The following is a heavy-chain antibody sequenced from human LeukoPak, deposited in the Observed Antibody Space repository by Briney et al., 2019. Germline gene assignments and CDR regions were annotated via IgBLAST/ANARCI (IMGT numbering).Heavy chain of an antibody. CDR1: GFTFGDYA. Sequence: GGSLRLSCTASGFTFGDYAMSWVSQAPGKGLEWVGFIRSKAYGGTTEYAASVKGRFTISRDDSKSIAYLQMNSLKTEDTAVYYCTSHFHYYDSSGYRNYFDYWGQGTLVTVSS. V-gene: IGHV3-49*04. CDR2: IRSKAYGGTT. D-gene: IGHD3-22*01. CDR3: TSHFHYYDSSGYRNYFDY. J-gene: IGHJ4*02.